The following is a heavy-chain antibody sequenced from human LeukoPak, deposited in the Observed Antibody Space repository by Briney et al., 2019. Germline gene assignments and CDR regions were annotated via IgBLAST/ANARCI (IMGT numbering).Heavy chain of an antibody. CDR1: NDSISSGDYY. CDR3: VREILYCSGGSCYRGPFDN. Sequence: SETLSLTCTVYNDSISSGDYYWNWIRQPPGKGLEWIGYIFHRGGTSYNPSLKSRILFSVDTSQNQFSLKLNSVTAADTAVYYCVREILYCSGGSCYRGPFDNWGQGTLVTVSS. V-gene: IGHV4-30-4*01. CDR2: IFHRGGT. D-gene: IGHD2-15*01. J-gene: IGHJ4*02.